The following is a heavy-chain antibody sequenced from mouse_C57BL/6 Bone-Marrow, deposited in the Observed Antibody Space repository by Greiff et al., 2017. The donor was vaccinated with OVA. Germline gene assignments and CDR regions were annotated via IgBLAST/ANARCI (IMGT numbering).Heavy chain of an antibody. CDR2: IHPNSGST. J-gene: IGHJ4*01. CDR3: ARDYYVKGREAMDY. V-gene: IGHV1-64*01. CDR1: GYTFTSYW. D-gene: IGHD2-1*01. Sequence: VQLQQPGAELVKPGASVKLSCKASGYTFTSYWMHWVKQRPGQGLEWIGMIHPNSGSTNYNEKFKSKATLTVDKSSSTAYMQLSSLTSEDSAVYYCARDYYVKGREAMDYWGQGTSVTVSS.